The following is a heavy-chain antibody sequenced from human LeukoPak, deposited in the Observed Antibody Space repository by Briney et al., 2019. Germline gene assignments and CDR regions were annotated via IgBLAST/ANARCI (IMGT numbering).Heavy chain of an antibody. CDR2: IYYSGST. CDR3: ARNSPRITMVRGVITA. D-gene: IGHD3-10*01. V-gene: IGHV4-59*08. CDR1: GGSISSYY. Sequence: PSETLSLTCTVSGGSISSYYWSWIRQPPGKGLEWIGYIYYSGSTNYNPSLKSRVTISVDTSKNQFSLKLSSVTAADTAVYYCARNSPRITMVRGVITAWGQGTLVTVSS. J-gene: IGHJ5*02.